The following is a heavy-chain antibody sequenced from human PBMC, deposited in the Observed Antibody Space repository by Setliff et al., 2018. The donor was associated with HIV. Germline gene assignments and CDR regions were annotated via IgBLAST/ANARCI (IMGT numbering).Heavy chain of an antibody. CDR2: ISGSGHSV. CDR3: ARDTMPCSINCHVDAFDI. CDR1: GFTFSDYY. D-gene: IGHD2-2*01. J-gene: IGHJ3*02. V-gene: IGHV3-11*04. Sequence: LRLSCAASGFTFSDYYIAWIRQAPGKGLEWVSHISGSGHSVYYADSVKGRFTISRDNTKNSLYLEMNSLRADDTATYFCARDTMPCSINCHVDAFDIWGQGTMVTVSS.